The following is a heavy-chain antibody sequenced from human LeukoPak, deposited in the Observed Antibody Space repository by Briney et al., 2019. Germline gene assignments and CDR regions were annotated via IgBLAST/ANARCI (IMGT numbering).Heavy chain of an antibody. V-gene: IGHV4-59*01. J-gene: IGHJ6*03. Sequence: SETLSLTCTVSGGSISSYYWSWIRQPPGKGLEWIGYIYYSGSTNYNPSLKSRVTISVDTSKNQFSLKLSSVTAADTAVYYCARAVGSSSSCEPNCYYYYYMDVWGKGTTVTVSS. D-gene: IGHD6-6*01. CDR3: ARAVGSSSSCEPNCYYYYYMDV. CDR2: IYYSGST. CDR1: GGSISSYY.